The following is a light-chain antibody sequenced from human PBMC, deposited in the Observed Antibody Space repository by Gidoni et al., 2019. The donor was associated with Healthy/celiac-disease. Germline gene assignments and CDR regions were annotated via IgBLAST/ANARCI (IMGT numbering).Light chain of an antibody. J-gene: IGKJ3*01. CDR1: QSVSSY. Sequence: EMVLTQSPATLSLSPGARATLSCRDSQSVSSYLALYQQKLSQAPRLIIYYASNRPTGIAAMFSGSGCGTDFTLTISSLEPEDVAVYYCQQRSNWPRITFGHGTKVDIK. CDR2: YAS. V-gene: IGKV3-11*01. CDR3: QQRSNWPRIT.